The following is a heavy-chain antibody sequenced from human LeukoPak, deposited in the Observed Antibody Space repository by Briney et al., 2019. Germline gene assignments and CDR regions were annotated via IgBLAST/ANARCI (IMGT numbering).Heavy chain of an antibody. Sequence: GGSRRLSCAASGFTFSSYGMHWVCQAPGKGLEWVAVISYDGSNKYYADSVKGRFTISRDNSKNTLYLQMNSLRAEDTAVYYCAKDYVTGGGHDYWGQGTLVTVSS. V-gene: IGHV3-30*18. CDR3: AKDYVTGGGHDY. CDR2: ISYDGSNK. D-gene: IGHD4-23*01. CDR1: GFTFSSYG. J-gene: IGHJ4*02.